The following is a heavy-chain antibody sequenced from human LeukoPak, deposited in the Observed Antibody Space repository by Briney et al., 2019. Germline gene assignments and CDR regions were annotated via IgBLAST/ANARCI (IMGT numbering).Heavy chain of an antibody. V-gene: IGHV1-46*01. D-gene: IGHD3-10*01. CDR1: GYXFTSYY. Sequence: ASVKVSCKASGYXFTSYYIHWVRQAPGQGLEWMGIINPSGGSTNYAQKLQDRVTMTRDTSTSTVYMELSSLRSEDTAVYYCARDPRYGSGQTWLDPWGQGTLVTVSS. CDR3: ARDPRYGSGQTWLDP. J-gene: IGHJ5*02. CDR2: INPSGGST.